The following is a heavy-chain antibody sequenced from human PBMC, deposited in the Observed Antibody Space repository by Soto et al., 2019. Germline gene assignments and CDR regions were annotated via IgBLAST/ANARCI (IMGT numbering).Heavy chain of an antibody. J-gene: IGHJ5*02. D-gene: IGHD6-19*01. CDR1: GFTFSSYG. CDR2: ISYDGSNK. Sequence: PGGSLRLSCAASGFTFSSYGMHWVRQAPGKGLEWVAVISYDGSNKYYADSVKGRFTISRDNSKNTLYLQMNSLRAEDTAVYYCAKDAPQRIAVAGTRTGWYDPWGQGTLVTVSS. CDR3: AKDAPQRIAVAGTRTGWYDP. V-gene: IGHV3-30*18.